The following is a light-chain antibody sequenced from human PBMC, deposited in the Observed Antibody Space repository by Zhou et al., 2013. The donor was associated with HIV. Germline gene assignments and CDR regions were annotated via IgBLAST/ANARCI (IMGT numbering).Light chain of an antibody. CDR1: QSVSTD. Sequence: EVVMTQSPATLSVSPGERATLSCRASQSVSTDLAWYQQKPGQAPRLLIYGASIRANDIPDRFSGSGSGTDFTLTISSLKSEDFAVYYCQQYNNRPPFTFGPGTKVDIK. CDR2: GAS. CDR3: QQYNNRPPFT. V-gene: IGKV3-15*01. J-gene: IGKJ3*01.